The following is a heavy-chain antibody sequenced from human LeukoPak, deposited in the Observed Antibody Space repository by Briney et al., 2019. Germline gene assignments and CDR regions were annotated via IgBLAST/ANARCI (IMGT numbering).Heavy chain of an antibody. CDR3: ARQMGSSTSGSSGFWYYYYMDV. D-gene: IGHD2-2*01. J-gene: IGHJ6*03. V-gene: IGHV4-4*09. CDR1: GGSISSYY. Sequence: SETLSLTCTVSGGSISSYYWSWTRQPPGKGLEWIGYIYTSGSTNYNPSLKSRVTISVDTSKNQFSLKLSSVTAADTAVYYCARQMGSSTSGSSGFWYYYYMDVWGKGTTVTVSS. CDR2: IYTSGST.